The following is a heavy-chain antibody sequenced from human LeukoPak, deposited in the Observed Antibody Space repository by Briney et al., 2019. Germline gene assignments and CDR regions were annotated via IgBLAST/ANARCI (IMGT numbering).Heavy chain of an antibody. V-gene: IGHV4-34*01. Sequence: SETLSLTCAVYGGSFSGYYWSWIRQPPGKGLEWLGEINHSGSTNYNPSLKSRVTISVDTSKNQFSLKLSSVTAADTAVYYCARESAATYYYYYMDVWGKGTTVTVSS. CDR3: ARESAATYYYYYMDV. CDR2: INHSGST. J-gene: IGHJ6*03. CDR1: GGSFSGYY. D-gene: IGHD6-13*01.